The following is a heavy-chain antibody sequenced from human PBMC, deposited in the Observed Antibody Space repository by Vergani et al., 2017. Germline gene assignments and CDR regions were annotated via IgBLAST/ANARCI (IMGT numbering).Heavy chain of an antibody. V-gene: IGHV4-59*01. Sequence: QVPLQESGPGLVKPSETLSLTCTVSGSSISSYYWSWIRQPPGKGLEWIGYIYYSGSTNYNPSLKSRVTISVDTSKNQFSLKLSSVTAADTAVYYCARGLSGYEHWGQGTLVTVSS. J-gene: IGHJ1*01. CDR3: ARGLSGYEH. CDR2: IYYSGST. CDR1: GSSISSYY. D-gene: IGHD5-12*01.